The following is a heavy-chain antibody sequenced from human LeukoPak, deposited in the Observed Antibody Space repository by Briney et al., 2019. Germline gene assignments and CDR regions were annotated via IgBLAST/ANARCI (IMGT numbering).Heavy chain of an antibody. Sequence: AGGSLRLSCAASGFTFSSYAMSWVRQAPGKGLVWVSRINSDGSSTSYADSVRGRFTISRDNAKNTLYLQMNSLRAEDTAVYYCARPDYDFWSGHDAFDIWGQGTMVTVSS. J-gene: IGHJ3*02. CDR2: INSDGSST. V-gene: IGHV3-74*01. D-gene: IGHD3-3*01. CDR3: ARPDYDFWSGHDAFDI. CDR1: GFTFSSYA.